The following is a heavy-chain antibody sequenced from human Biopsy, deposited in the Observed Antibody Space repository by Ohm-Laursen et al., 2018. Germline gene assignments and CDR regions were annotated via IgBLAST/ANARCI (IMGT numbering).Heavy chain of an antibody. V-gene: IGHV4-31*01. J-gene: IGHJ5*02. CDR1: GGSISSGGSY. D-gene: IGHD3-22*01. Sequence: TLSLPCAVSGGSISSGGSYWSWIRQRPGKGLEWIGYIFNSANTYYNPSLKNLITISGDTSKNQFSLKLNSVTAADTAVYYCARGDYFDSNGYFWFDPWGQGTLVTVSS. CDR2: IFNSANT. CDR3: ARGDYFDSNGYFWFDP.